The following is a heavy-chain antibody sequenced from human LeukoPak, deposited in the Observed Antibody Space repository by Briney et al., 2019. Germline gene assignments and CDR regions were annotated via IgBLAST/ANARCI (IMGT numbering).Heavy chain of an antibody. CDR2: ISSSSSYI. CDR1: GFTFSSYS. Sequence: PGGSLRLSCAASGFTFSSYSMNWVRQAPGKGLEWVSSISSSSSYIYYADSVKGRFTISRDNSKNTLYLQMNSLRAEDTAVYYCASQWELLHLPYWGQGTLVTVSS. CDR3: ASQWELLHLPY. V-gene: IGHV3-21*04. J-gene: IGHJ4*02. D-gene: IGHD1-26*01.